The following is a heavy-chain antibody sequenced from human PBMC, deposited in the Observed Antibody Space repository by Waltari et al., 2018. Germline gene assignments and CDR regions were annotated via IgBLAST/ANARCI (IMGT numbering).Heavy chain of an antibody. Sequence: QVHLQESGPGLVKPSETLSLTCTVSGGSMKTYYWTWLRQSPGKGLEWIGYIYVNGATNYNPSLQSRVTISLDTFKNQFSLQLRSVTAADTASYFCARAVYTFDSRWHYDLWGRGTLVTVSS. CDR2: IYVNGAT. CDR1: GGSMKTYY. J-gene: IGHJ2*01. D-gene: IGHD2-2*02. CDR3: ARAVYTFDSRWHYDL. V-gene: IGHV4-59*13.